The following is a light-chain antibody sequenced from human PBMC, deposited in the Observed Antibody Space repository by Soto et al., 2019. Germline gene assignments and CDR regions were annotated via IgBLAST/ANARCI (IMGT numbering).Light chain of an antibody. CDR3: QQYGSSSLT. CDR2: GAS. V-gene: IGKV3-20*01. Sequence: EIVLTQSPGTLSLSPGERATLSCRASQSVSSSYLAWYQQKPGQAPRLLIYGASRRATGIPDRFSGSGSGTDFTLTISRLEPEDVAVYYCQQYGSSSLTFGGRTKVEIK. CDR1: QSVSSSY. J-gene: IGKJ4*01.